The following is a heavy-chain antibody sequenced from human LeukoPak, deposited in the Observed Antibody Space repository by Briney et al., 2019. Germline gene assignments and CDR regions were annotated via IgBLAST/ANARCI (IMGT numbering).Heavy chain of an antibody. J-gene: IGHJ4*02. Sequence: PGGSLRLSCAASGFTFSDYYMTWIRQAPGKGLEWVSYISSSGSTIYYADSVKGRFTISRDNAKNSLYLQMNSLRAEDTAVYYCAIGYYYDSSGCLDYWGQGTLVTVSS. V-gene: IGHV3-11*01. CDR2: ISSSGSTI. CDR3: AIGYYYDSSGCLDY. D-gene: IGHD3-22*01. CDR1: GFTFSDYY.